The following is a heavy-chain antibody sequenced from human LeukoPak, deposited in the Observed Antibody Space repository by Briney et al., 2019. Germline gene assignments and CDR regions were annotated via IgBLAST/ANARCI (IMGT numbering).Heavy chain of an antibody. CDR1: GYTFTGYY. D-gene: IGHD2-15*01. CDR2: INPNSGGT. V-gene: IGHV1-2*04. CDR3: ATLGYCSGGSCYDY. J-gene: IGHJ4*02. Sequence: ASGKVSCKASGYTFTGYYMHWVRQAPGQGLEWMGWINPNSGGTNYAQKFQGWVTMTRDTSISTAYMELSRLRSDDTAVYYCATLGYCSGGSCYDYWGQGTLVTVSS.